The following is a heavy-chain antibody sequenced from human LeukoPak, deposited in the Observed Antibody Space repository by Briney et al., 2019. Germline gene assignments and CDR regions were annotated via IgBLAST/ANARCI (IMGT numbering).Heavy chain of an antibody. CDR2: VMPLFGTP. V-gene: IGHV1-69*05. D-gene: IGHD5-24*01. Sequence: SVKVSCKASGGTFNIYAISWVRQAPGQGPEWMGGVMPLFGTPSYAQKFQGRVTVITDDSTNTAYMEVSSLRYDDTAIYYCAATDGYIHRHPLYYLDYWGQGTLVIVSS. CDR1: GGTFNIYA. CDR3: AATDGYIHRHPLYYLDY. J-gene: IGHJ4*02.